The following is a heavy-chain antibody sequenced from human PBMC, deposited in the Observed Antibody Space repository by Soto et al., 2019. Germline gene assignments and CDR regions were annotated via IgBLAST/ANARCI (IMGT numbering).Heavy chain of an antibody. V-gene: IGHV1-46*01. CDR2: INTSGGST. J-gene: IGHJ4*02. CDR1: GYTFTSYY. CDR3: ARDQGDDLLDY. D-gene: IGHD3-10*01. Sequence: GASVKVSCKASGYTFTSYYMHWVRQAPGQGLEWMGIINTSGGSTSYAQKFQGRVTMTRDTSTSTVYMELSSLRSEDMAVYYCARDQGDDLLDYWGQGTLLTVSS.